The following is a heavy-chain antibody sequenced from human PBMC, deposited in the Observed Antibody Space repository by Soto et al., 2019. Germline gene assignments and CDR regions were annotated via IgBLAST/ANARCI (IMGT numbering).Heavy chain of an antibody. Sequence: EVQLVESGGGLVQPGASLRLSCAASEFIFNNYGMAWVRPAPEKGLDWVDSIKPDGSDQYYLDSVKGRFTISRDNAKNSVYLQMDGRRADGADVSFCARGTRVGWNTNWFDPCGQGSLITFSS. J-gene: IGHJ5*02. CDR2: IKPDGSDQ. CDR3: ARGTRVGWNTNWFDP. CDR1: EFIFNNYG. D-gene: IGHD1-1*01. V-gene: IGHV3-7*01.